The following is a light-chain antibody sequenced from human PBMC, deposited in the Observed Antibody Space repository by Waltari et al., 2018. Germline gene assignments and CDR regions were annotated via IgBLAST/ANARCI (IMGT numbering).Light chain of an antibody. CDR3: QQRNIFPRT. J-gene: IGKJ1*01. CDR1: QDISNA. Sequence: DIQMTQSPSSLSASVGDKVTITCRASQDISNALAWYQQKPGKAPKLLLYATSSLQSGVPSRFSGSGSGTDFTLTISSLQPEDFAVYYCQQRNIFPRTFGQGTKVEIK. V-gene: IGKV1-9*01. CDR2: ATS.